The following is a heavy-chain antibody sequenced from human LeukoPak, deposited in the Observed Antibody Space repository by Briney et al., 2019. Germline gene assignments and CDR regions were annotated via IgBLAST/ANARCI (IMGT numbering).Heavy chain of an antibody. V-gene: IGHV3-64*01. D-gene: IGHD2-15*01. CDR2: ISSNGGST. Sequence: GGSLRLSCAASGFTFSSYAMHWVRQAPGMGLEYVSAISSNGGSTYYANSVKGRFTISRDNSKNTLYLQMGSLRAEDMAVYYCARSIVVVVAAPYGMDVWGQGTTVTVSS. CDR1: GFTFSSYA. CDR3: ARSIVVVVAAPYGMDV. J-gene: IGHJ6*02.